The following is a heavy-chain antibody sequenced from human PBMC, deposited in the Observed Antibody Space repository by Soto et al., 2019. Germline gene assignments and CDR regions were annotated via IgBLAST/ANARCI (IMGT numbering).Heavy chain of an antibody. CDR3: ARRAETNGWNVFGADKYYFDF. CDR1: GYTFTSYD. CDR2: MNPNTGDS. Sequence: QVQLVQSGAEVRKPGASVKVSCEASGYTFTSYDIYWVRQATGQGLEWMGWMNPNTGDSRYAQKFQGRVTMTSDTSITTAHMELSSLRSEDTAVYYCARRAETNGWNVFGADKYYFDFWGQGTLVTVSS. D-gene: IGHD1-1*01. V-gene: IGHV1-8*01. J-gene: IGHJ4*02.